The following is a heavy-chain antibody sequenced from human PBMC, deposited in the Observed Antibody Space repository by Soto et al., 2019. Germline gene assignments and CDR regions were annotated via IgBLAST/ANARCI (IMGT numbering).Heavy chain of an antibody. D-gene: IGHD6-19*01. V-gene: IGHV1-18*01. Sequence: ASVKVSCKASGYTFTSYVISWVRLAPGQGLEWMGWISAYNGNTNYAQKLQGRVTMTTDTSTSTAYMELRSLRSDDTAVYYCARDNPSIAVAASNYYYGMDVWGQGTTVTVSS. CDR3: ARDNPSIAVAASNYYYGMDV. CDR2: ISAYNGNT. J-gene: IGHJ6*02. CDR1: GYTFTSYV.